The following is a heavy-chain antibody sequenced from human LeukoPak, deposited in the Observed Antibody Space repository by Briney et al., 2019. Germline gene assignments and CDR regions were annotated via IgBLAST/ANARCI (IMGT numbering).Heavy chain of an antibody. V-gene: IGHV3-74*01. D-gene: IGHD3-3*01. CDR1: GFSFSSYH. CDR3: ARLSVCSGHICYPVS. Sequence: PRRSLRLSCAPSGFSFSSYHMHWVRHAPGKGLEWVARVKNNAFTTTYADSVKGRFTISRNNTKNTLSLQMNSLRVDDTAVYYCARLSVCSGHICYPVSWGQGTLVTVSS. CDR2: VKNNAFTT. J-gene: IGHJ5*02.